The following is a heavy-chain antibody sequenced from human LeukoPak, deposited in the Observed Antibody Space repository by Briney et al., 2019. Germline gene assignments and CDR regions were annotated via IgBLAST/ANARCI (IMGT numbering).Heavy chain of an antibody. CDR3: AKDIQRGFDYTNSLDS. V-gene: IGHV3-66*01. D-gene: IGHD4-11*01. Sequence: PGGSLRLSCAASGFTVIGTHMSWVRQAPGKGLEWVSAMYTGGTTYYADSVKGRFAISRDNSNDMVYLQMNGLRVDDTAVYYCAKDIQRGFDYTNSLDSWGQGTLVIVSS. J-gene: IGHJ4*02. CDR1: GFTVIGTH. CDR2: MYTGGTT.